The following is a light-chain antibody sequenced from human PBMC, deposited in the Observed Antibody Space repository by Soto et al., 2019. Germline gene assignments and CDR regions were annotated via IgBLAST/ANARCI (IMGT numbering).Light chain of an antibody. J-gene: IGKJ1*01. Sequence: EIVLTQSPGTLSLPPGERATLSCRASQSIKSSSLAWYQQRPGQAPRLLIYGASSRATGIPDKFSGSGSGTDFTLTISRLEPEDFAVYYCQQYGSSPRTFGQGTKVDIK. CDR3: QQYGSSPRT. V-gene: IGKV3-20*01. CDR2: GAS. CDR1: QSIKSSS.